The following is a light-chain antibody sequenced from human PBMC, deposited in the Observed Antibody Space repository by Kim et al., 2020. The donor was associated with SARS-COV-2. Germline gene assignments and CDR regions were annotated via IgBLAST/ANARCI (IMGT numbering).Light chain of an antibody. V-gene: IGKV1-16*01. Sequence: DSVGDRVTITCRASQDISNHLAWFQQIPGKAPKPLIYAASNLQGGVPARFGGSGSGTQFTLTIGSLQPEDVATYYCQQFRFYPPTFGGGTKVDIK. J-gene: IGKJ4*01. CDR2: AAS. CDR3: QQFRFYPPT. CDR1: QDISNH.